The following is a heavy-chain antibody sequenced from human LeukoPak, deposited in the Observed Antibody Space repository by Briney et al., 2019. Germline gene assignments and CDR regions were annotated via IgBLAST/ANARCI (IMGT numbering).Heavy chain of an antibody. CDR1: GFTFNTYG. D-gene: IGHD4-17*01. J-gene: IGHJ4*02. V-gene: IGHV3-23*01. CDR2: ISGNGIST. Sequence: GGSLRLSCAASGFTFNTYGMSWVRQGPGKGPEWVSAISGNGISTYTADSVKGRFTISRDNSKNTVYLQMNSLRAEDTAVYYCARDIDYAHGSFDYWGQGTLVTVSS. CDR3: ARDIDYAHGSFDY.